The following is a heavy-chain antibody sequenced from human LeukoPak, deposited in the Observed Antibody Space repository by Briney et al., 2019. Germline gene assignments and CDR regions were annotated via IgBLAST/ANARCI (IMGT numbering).Heavy chain of an antibody. V-gene: IGHV4-30-4*01. CDR2: IYYSGST. Sequence: SQTLSLTCTVSGGSISSGDYYWSWIRQPPGKGLEWIGYIYYSGSTYYNPSLKSRVTISVDTSKNQFSLKLSSVTAADTAVYYCARGGRYFDWLYGVDVWGQGTTVTVSS. CDR3: ARGGRYFDWLYGVDV. D-gene: IGHD3-9*01. CDR1: GGSISSGDYY. J-gene: IGHJ6*02.